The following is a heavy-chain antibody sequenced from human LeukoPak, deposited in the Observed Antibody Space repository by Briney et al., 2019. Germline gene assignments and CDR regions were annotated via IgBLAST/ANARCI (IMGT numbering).Heavy chain of an antibody. Sequence: PGGSLRLSCAASGFTFSSYAMHWVRQAPGKGLEWVAVISYDGSNKYYADSVKGRFTISSDNSKNTLYLQMNSLRAEDTAVYYCARDGRGVPNYFDYWGQGTLVTVSS. J-gene: IGHJ4*02. D-gene: IGHD1-26*01. CDR2: ISYDGSNK. CDR3: ARDGRGVPNYFDY. V-gene: IGHV3-30-3*01. CDR1: GFTFSSYA.